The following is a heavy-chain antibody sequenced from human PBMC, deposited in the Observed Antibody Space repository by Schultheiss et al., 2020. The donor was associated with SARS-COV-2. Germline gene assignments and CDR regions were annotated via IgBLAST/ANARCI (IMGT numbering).Heavy chain of an antibody. V-gene: IGHV4-59*01. Sequence: SQTLSLTCAVYGGSFSGYYWTWIRQSPGKGLEWIGYIYYSGSTNYNPSLKSRVTISVDTSKNQFSLKLSSVTAADTAVYYCARDPTYYDILTGSYALYYYGMDVWGQGTTVTVSS. D-gene: IGHD3-9*01. CDR2: IYYSGST. CDR3: ARDPTYYDILTGSYALYYYGMDV. J-gene: IGHJ6*02. CDR1: GGSFSGYY.